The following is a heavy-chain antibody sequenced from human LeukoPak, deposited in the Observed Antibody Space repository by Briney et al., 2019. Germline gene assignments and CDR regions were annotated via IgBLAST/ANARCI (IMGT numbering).Heavy chain of an antibody. J-gene: IGHJ5*02. CDR3: ARAMRSGYEKDWFDP. CDR2: IGSSTSAI. V-gene: IGHV3-48*04. CDR1: GFAFSTYS. Sequence: GGSLRLSCAASGFAFSTYSMNWVRQAPGKGLEWVSYIGSSTSAIYYADSVKGRFTISRDNARNSLYLQMNSLRAEDTAVYYCARAMRSGYEKDWFDPWGQGTLVTVSS. D-gene: IGHD5-12*01.